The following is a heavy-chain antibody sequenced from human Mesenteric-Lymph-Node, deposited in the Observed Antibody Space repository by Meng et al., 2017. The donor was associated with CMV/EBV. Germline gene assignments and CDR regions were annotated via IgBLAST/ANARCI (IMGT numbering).Heavy chain of an antibody. CDR3: ATATYNAAGFGYFHH. V-gene: IGHV4-31*02. CDR2: IYKSGRA. D-gene: IGHD3-3*01. CDR1: GGDVSSSYSI. J-gene: IGHJ4*02. Sequence: GGDVSSSYSIRNGRRQHAGKGVGWSGYIYKSGRANYKPSLQSRVTISVDMSKKKFYLQLRSVTAEDAAVYFCATATYNAAGFGYFHHWGLGTLVTVSS.